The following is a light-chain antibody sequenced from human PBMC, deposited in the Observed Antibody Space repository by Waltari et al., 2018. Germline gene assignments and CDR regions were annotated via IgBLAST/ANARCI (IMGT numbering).Light chain of an antibody. CDR3: SSYAGSNSHG. CDR2: EVS. CDR1: SSDVGGYNY. V-gene: IGLV2-8*01. J-gene: IGLJ1*01. Sequence: QSALTQPPSASGSPGQSVTMSCTGTSSDVGGYNYVSWYQQHPGTVPRRIICEVSERPSAVPHRFSGSKSGNTASLPVSGLQAEDEADYYCSSYAGSNSHGFGTGTRVTVL.